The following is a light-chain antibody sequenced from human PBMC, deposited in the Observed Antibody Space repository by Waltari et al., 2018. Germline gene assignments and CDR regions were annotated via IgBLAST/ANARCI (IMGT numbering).Light chain of an antibody. CDR1: PTINDW. Sequence: DIQMTQSPSTLSASIGDRVTLPCRSSPTINDWLAWYQQNPGRAPTLPIYKASDLESGVPSRFSGSGSGTVFTLTISSLQPDDFATYYCQQYSSFPLIFGPGTRVEIK. V-gene: IGKV1-5*03. CDR2: KAS. CDR3: QQYSSFPLI. J-gene: IGKJ3*01.